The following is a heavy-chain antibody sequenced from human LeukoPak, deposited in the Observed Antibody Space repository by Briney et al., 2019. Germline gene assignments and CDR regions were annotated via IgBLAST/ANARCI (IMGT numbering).Heavy chain of an antibody. CDR2: IIPKSGAT. D-gene: IGHD3-10*01. J-gene: IGHJ4*02. Sequence: ASVKVSCKASGYTFTGYFIHWVRQAPGQGLEWMGWIIPKSGATNFAQRFRDRVTVTSDTSTVSMDLSRLTSDDTAVYYCARDLRSGGVTYGQDSWGQGTLVTVSS. V-gene: IGHV1-2*02. CDR1: GYTFTGYF. CDR3: ARDLRSGGVTYGQDS.